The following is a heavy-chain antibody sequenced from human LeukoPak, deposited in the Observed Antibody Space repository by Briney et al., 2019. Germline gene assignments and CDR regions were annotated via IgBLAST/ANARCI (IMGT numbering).Heavy chain of an antibody. Sequence: QPGRSLRLSCAASGFTFDDYAMLWVRQAPGKGLEWVSGISWNSGSIGYADSVKGRFTISRDNSKNSLYLQMNSLRTEDTALYYCAKDLGQQLLGYFDYWGQGTLVTVSS. D-gene: IGHD6-13*01. CDR2: ISWNSGSI. J-gene: IGHJ4*02. V-gene: IGHV3-9*01. CDR3: AKDLGQQLLGYFDY. CDR1: GFTFDDYA.